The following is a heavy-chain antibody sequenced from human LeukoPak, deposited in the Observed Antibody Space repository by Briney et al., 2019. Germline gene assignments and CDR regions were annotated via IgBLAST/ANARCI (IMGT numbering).Heavy chain of an antibody. CDR3: ARDREGGFDP. CDR2: IYTSGST. CDR1: GDSISSGSYY. V-gene: IGHV4-61*02. J-gene: IGHJ5*02. Sequence: SQTLSLTCTVSGDSISSGSYYWSWIRQPAGKGLEWIGGIYTSGSTNYNPSLKSRVTLSVDTSKNQFSLKLSSVTAADTAVYYCARDREGGFDPWGQGTLVTVSS. D-gene: IGHD1-26*01.